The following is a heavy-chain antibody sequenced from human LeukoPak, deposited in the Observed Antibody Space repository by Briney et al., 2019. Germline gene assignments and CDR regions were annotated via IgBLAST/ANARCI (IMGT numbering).Heavy chain of an antibody. D-gene: IGHD3-10*01. V-gene: IGHV4-59*01. CDR1: GGSISSYY. CDR2: IYYSGST. CDR3: ARSRAPGTMVRGVKYNWFDP. Sequence: PSETLSLTCTVSGGSISSYYWSWIRQPPGKGLEWIGYIYYSGSTNYNPSLKSRVTISVDTSKNQFSLKLSSVTAADTAVYYCARSRAPGTMVRGVKYNWFDPWGQGTLVTASS. J-gene: IGHJ5*02.